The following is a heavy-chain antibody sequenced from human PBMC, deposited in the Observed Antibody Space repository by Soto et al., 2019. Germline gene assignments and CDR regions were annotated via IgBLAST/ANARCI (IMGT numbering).Heavy chain of an antibody. CDR2: IYYSGST. Sequence: QLQLQESGPGLVKPSETLSLTCTVSGGSISSSSYYWGWIRQPPGKGLEWIGSIYYSGSTYYNPSLKNRVSLYVDTSMNQFSLKLSSVTAADTAVYYCASPLLWFGHSYFDSWGQGTLVTVSS. V-gene: IGHV4-39*01. CDR3: ASPLLWFGHSYFDS. J-gene: IGHJ4*02. D-gene: IGHD3-10*01. CDR1: GGSISSSSYY.